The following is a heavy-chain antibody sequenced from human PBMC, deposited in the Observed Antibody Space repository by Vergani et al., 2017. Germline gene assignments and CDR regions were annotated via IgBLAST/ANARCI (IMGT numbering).Heavy chain of an antibody. J-gene: IGHJ4*02. D-gene: IGHD6-19*01. CDR1: GGSFSGYY. CDR3: ARGGIAVAGIPHQKHAY. CDR2: INHSGRT. Sequence: VQLQQWGAGLLKPSETLSLTCAVYGGSFSGYYWSWIRQPPGKGLEWIGEINHSGRTNYNQSLKSRVTISVDTSKNQFSLKLSSVTAAETAVYYCARGGIAVAGIPHQKHAYWGQGTLVTVSS. V-gene: IGHV4-34*01.